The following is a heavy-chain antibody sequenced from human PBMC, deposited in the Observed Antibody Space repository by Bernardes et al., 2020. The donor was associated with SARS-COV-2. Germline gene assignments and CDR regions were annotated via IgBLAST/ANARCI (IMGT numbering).Heavy chain of an antibody. CDR2: ISGSGSTI. CDR3: VGPCDSGGHYYGPVYY. D-gene: IGHD3-22*01. Sequence: GGSLRLSCAASGFTFSSYEMNWVRQAPGKGLEWVSHISGSGSTISYADSVKGRFTISRDNSKNSLYLQMNSLRVEDSAVYYCVGPCDSGGHYYGPVYYWGQGTLVSVSS. CDR1: GFTFSSYE. J-gene: IGHJ4*02. V-gene: IGHV3-48*03.